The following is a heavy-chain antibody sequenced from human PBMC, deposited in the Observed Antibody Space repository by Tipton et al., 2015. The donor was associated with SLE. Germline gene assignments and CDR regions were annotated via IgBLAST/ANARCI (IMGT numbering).Heavy chain of an antibody. D-gene: IGHD3-10*01. CDR2: INHSGST. J-gene: IGHJ4*02. V-gene: IGHV4-34*01. CDR3: ARDDRYYGSGSYDY. Sequence: TLSLTCTVSGGSISSHYWSWIRQPPGKGLEWIGEINHSGSTNYNPSLKSRVTISVDTSKNQFSLKLSSVTAADTAVYYCARDDRYYGSGSYDYWGQGTLVTVSS. CDR1: GGSISSHY.